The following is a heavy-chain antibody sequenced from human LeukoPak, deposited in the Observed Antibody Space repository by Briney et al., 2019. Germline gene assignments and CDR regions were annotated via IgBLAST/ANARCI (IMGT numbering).Heavy chain of an antibody. CDR3: ASELWFGESNALDT. Sequence: PGGSLRLFCAASGFDFKTYEMNWVRQAPGKGLEWISYISGKNTINYADSVKGRFTISRDNTKNSLYLQMNSLRAEDTAVYYCASELWFGESNALDTWGQGTVVTVSS. CDR1: GFDFKTYE. D-gene: IGHD3-10*01. CDR2: ISGKNTI. V-gene: IGHV3-48*03. J-gene: IGHJ3*02.